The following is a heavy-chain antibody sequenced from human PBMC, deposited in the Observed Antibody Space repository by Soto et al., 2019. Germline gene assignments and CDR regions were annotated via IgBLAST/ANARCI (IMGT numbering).Heavy chain of an antibody. CDR1: GFPFSSYW. CDR2: INSDGSST. D-gene: IGHD2-2*01. CDR3: ARDCSSTSCYYGMDV. V-gene: IGHV3-74*01. J-gene: IGHJ6*02. Sequence: EVQLVESGGGLVQPGGSLRLPCAASGFPFSSYWMHWVRQAPGKGLVWVSRINSDGSSTSYADSVKGRFTISRDNAKNTLYLQMNSLRAEDTAVYYCARDCSSTSCYYGMDVWGQGTTVTVSS.